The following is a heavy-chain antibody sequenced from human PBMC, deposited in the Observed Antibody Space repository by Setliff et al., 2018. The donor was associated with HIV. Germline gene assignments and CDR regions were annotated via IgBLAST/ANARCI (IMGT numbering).Heavy chain of an antibody. J-gene: IGHJ4*02. CDR3: ARQPPLSVLQVWFGDY. CDR1: GFSISSGHY. D-gene: IGHD3-10*01. Sequence: SETLSLTCSVSGFSISSGHYWGWIRQSPGKGLEWIGSVNHRGDTYYLSSLKSRVTMSVDTSKNKFFLNLAAVPASDTAIYYCARQPPLSVLQVWFGDYWGQGMLVTVSS. CDR2: VNHRGDT. V-gene: IGHV4-38-2*02.